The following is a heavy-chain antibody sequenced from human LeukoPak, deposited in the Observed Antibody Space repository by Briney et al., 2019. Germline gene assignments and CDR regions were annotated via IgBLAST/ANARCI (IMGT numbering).Heavy chain of an antibody. Sequence: PSETLSLTCTVSGGSVSSGSYYWSWIRQPPGKGLEWIGYIYYSGSTNYNPSLKSRVTIPVDTSKNQFSLKLSSVTAADTAVYYCARDCSSTSCYTFGAFDIWGQGTMVTVSS. CDR2: IYYSGST. CDR1: GGSVSSGSYY. J-gene: IGHJ3*02. V-gene: IGHV4-61*01. D-gene: IGHD2-2*02. CDR3: ARDCSSTSCYTFGAFDI.